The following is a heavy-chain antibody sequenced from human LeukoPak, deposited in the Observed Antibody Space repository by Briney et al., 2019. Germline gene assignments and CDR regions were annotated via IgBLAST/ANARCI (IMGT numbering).Heavy chain of an antibody. J-gene: IGHJ4*02. CDR2: IKTDGSIT. CDR1: GFSFSVYW. Sequence: GGSLRLSCAASGFSFSVYWMHWVRQAPGKGPVWVSRIKTDGSITYYADSVKGRFTISRDNARNTLFLQMNSLRVEDTAVYYCAKDETHSSGWAPFDSWGQGTLVIVSS. D-gene: IGHD6-19*01. CDR3: AKDETHSSGWAPFDS. V-gene: IGHV3-74*01.